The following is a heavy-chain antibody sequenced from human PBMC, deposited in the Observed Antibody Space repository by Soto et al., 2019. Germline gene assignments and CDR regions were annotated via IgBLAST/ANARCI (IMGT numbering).Heavy chain of an antibody. CDR3: AREGDVPYYYYGMDV. CDR2: ISGYDGRT. D-gene: IGHD2-21*02. Sequence: QVHLVQSGAEVKKPGASVNVSCKTSGYTFTRYGISWVRQAPGQGLEWMGWISGYDGRTNFAQKVQDRVTMTTDTSTSTVYMELSSLSSDDTAVYYCAREGDVPYYYYGMDVWGQGTTVTVSS. CDR1: GYTFTRYG. J-gene: IGHJ6*02. V-gene: IGHV1-18*01.